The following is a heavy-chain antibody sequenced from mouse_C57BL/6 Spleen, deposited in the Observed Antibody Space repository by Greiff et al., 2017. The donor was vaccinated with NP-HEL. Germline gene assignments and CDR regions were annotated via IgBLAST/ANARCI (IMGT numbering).Heavy chain of an antibody. J-gene: IGHJ4*01. Sequence: VQLKESGAELAKPGASVKLSCKASGYTFTSYWMHWVKQRPGQGLEWIGYINPSSGYTKYNQKFKDKATLTADKSSSTAYMQLSSLTYEDSAVYYCARDYYGNYGAMDYWGQGTSVTVSS. CDR2: INPSSGYT. CDR3: ARDYYGNYGAMDY. V-gene: IGHV1-7*01. CDR1: GYTFTSYW. D-gene: IGHD2-1*01.